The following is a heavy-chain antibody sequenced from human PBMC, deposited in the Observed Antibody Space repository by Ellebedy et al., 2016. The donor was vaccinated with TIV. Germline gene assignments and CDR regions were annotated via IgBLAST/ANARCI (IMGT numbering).Heavy chain of an antibody. CDR1: GFTFSDYY. CDR3: ATSYYYDSSGYYYFDY. V-gene: IGHV3-11*03. Sequence: GGSLRLXXAASGFTFSDYYMSWIRQAPGKGLEWVSYISSSSSYTNYADSVKGRFTISRDNAKNSLYLQMNSLRAEDTAVYYCATSYYYDSSGYYYFDYWGQGTLVTVSS. J-gene: IGHJ4*02. CDR2: ISSSSSYT. D-gene: IGHD3-22*01.